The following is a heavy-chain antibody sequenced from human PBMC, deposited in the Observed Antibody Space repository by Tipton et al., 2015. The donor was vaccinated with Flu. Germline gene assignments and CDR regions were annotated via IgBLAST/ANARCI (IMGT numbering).Heavy chain of an antibody. Sequence: LRLSCAVYSGSVSGHYWSRIRQPPGKGLEWIGEINHSRRTNYNPSLKSRVTISADTSKNQFSLKLSSVNAADTAVYYCARHGGYYFDYWGQGTLVTVSS. CDR2: INHSRRT. CDR1: SGSVSGHY. CDR3: ARHGGYYFDY. J-gene: IGHJ4*02. V-gene: IGHV4-34*01. D-gene: IGHD4-23*01.